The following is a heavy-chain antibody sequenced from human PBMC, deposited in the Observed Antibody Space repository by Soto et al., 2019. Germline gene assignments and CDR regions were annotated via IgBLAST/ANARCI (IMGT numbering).Heavy chain of an antibody. CDR2: INPSGGST. CDR3: ARRGPSSGYYSAFDY. Sequence: QVQLVQSGAEVKKPGASVKVSCKASGYTFTSYYMYWVRLAPGQGLEWMGIINPSGGSTTYAQNFRGRVNMTRDTPTSTVYMELSSLRPEDTAVYYCARRGPSSGYYSAFDYWGQGTPVTVSS. J-gene: IGHJ4*02. CDR1: GYTFTSYY. V-gene: IGHV1-46*01. D-gene: IGHD3-22*01.